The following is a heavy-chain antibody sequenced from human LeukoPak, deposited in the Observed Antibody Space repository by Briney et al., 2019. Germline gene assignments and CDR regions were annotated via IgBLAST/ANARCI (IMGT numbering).Heavy chain of an antibody. CDR3: TTDPTPGYYDSSGYLRGYFDY. D-gene: IGHD3-22*01. CDR2: IKSKPEGGTT. Sequence: GGSLRLSCAPSGFVFSNAWMSWVRQAPGKGLEWVGLIKSKPEGGTTDYAAPVKGRFTISRDDSKNTLYLQMNSLKTEDTAVYYCTTDPTPGYYDSSGYLRGYFDYWGQGTLVTVSS. V-gene: IGHV3-15*01. J-gene: IGHJ4*02. CDR1: GFVFSNAW.